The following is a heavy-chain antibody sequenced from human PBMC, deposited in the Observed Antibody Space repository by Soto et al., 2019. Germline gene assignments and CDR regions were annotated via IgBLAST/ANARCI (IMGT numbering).Heavy chain of an antibody. J-gene: IGHJ4*02. D-gene: IGHD3-10*01. CDR2: ISYDGSNK. Sequence: GGSLRLSCAASGFTFSSYAMHWVRQAPGKGLEWVAVISYDGSNKYYADSVKGRFTISRDNSKNTLYLQMNSLRAEDTAVYYCAREDLEWFGESDYGNFDYWGQGTLVTVSS. CDR1: GFTFSSYA. CDR3: AREDLEWFGESDYGNFDY. V-gene: IGHV3-30-3*01.